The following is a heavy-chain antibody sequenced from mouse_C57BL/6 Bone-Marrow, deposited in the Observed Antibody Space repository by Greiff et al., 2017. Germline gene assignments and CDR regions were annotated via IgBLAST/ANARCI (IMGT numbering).Heavy chain of an antibody. CDR2: ISSGGSYT. V-gene: IGHV5-6*01. Sequence: EVNVVESGGDLVKPGGSLKLSCAASGFTFSSYGMSWVRQTPDKRLEWVATISSGGSYTYYPDSVKGRFTISRDNAKNTLYLQMSSLKSEDTAMYYCARHPTVVPFDYWGQGTTLTVSS. D-gene: IGHD1-1*01. CDR1: GFTFSSYG. J-gene: IGHJ2*01. CDR3: ARHPTVVPFDY.